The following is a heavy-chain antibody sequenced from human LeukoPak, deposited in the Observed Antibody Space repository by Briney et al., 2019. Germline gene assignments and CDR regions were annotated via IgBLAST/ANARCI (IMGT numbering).Heavy chain of an antibody. CDR3: ARRGRAAAGRGNWFDP. V-gene: IGHV4-34*01. J-gene: IGHJ5*02. CDR2: INHSGST. Sequence: SETLSLTCAVYGGSFSGNYWTWIRQPPGKGLEWIGEINHSGSTNYNPSLKSRVTISVDTSKNQFSLKLSSVTAADTAVYYCARRGRAAAGRGNWFDPWGQGTLVTVSS. CDR1: GGSFSGNY. D-gene: IGHD6-13*01.